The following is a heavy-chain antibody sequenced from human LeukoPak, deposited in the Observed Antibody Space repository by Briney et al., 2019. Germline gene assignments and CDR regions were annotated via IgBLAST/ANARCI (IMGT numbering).Heavy chain of an antibody. CDR2: IIPIFGTA. V-gene: IGHV1-69*05. J-gene: IGHJ5*02. Sequence: ASVKVSCKASRGTFSTYAISWVRQAPGQGLEWMGRIIPIFGTANYAQKFQGRVTITTDDSTSTAYMELSSLRSEDTAVYYCARDKKDYYDSSGYYTSPGFDPWGQGTLVTVSS. CDR1: RGTFSTYA. CDR3: ARDKKDYYDSSGYYTSPGFDP. D-gene: IGHD3-22*01.